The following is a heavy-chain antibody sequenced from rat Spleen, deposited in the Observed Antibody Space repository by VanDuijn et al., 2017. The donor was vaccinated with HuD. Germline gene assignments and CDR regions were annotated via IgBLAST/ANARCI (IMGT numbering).Heavy chain of an antibody. J-gene: IGHJ2*01. V-gene: IGHV2S8*01. CDR2: ISSDGTT. Sequence: QVQLKESGPGLVQPSQTLSLTCTVSGFSLSSYGVIWVRQPPGKGLEWITAISSDGTTYYNSALKSRLSISRDTSKSQIYLKMNSLQTEDTAIYFCTRERVPGFAFYFDYWGQGVMVTVSS. CDR3: TRERVPGFAFYFDY. D-gene: IGHD1-4*01. CDR1: GFSLSSYG.